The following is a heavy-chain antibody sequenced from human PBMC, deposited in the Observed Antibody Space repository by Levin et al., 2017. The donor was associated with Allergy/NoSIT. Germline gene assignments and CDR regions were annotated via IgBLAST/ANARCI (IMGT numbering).Heavy chain of an antibody. V-gene: IGHV1-69*02. D-gene: IGHD3-16*01. CDR2: IIPILGIA. CDR3: AEGGRGGYGMDV. J-gene: IGHJ6*02. CDR1: GGTFSSYT. Sequence: SVKVSCKASGGTFSSYTISWVRQAPGQGLEWMGRIIPILGIANYAQKFQGRVTITADKSTSTAYMELSSLRSEDTAVYYCAEGGRGGYGMDVWGQGTTVTVSS.